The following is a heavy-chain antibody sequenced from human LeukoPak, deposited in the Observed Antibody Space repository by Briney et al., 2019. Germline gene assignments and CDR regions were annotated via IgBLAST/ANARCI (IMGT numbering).Heavy chain of an antibody. CDR2: INPSGGST. CDR3: ARDLKGGYSYGLEGFDY. CDR1: GYTFTSYY. J-gene: IGHJ4*02. D-gene: IGHD5-18*01. Sequence: EASVKVSCKASGYTFTSYYTHWVRQAPGQGLEWMGIINPSGGSTSYAQKFQGRVTMTRDTSTSTVYMELSSLRSEDTAVYYCARDLKGGYSYGLEGFDYWGQGTLVTVSS. V-gene: IGHV1-46*01.